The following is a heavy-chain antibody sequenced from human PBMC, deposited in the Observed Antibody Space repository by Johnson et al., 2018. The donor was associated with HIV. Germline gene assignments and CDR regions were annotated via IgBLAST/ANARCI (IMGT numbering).Heavy chain of an antibody. CDR2: ISWNSGSI. Sequence: VQLVESGGGVVQPGGSLSLSCAASGFAFSTNAMHWVRQAPGKGLEWVSGISWNSGSIGYADSVKGRFTISRDNAKNSLYRQMNSLRAEDTAVYYCARDTGGGEPYDIWGQGTMVTVSS. J-gene: IGHJ3*02. CDR3: ARDTGGGEPYDI. CDR1: GFAFSTNA. D-gene: IGHD2-21*01. V-gene: IGHV3-9*01.